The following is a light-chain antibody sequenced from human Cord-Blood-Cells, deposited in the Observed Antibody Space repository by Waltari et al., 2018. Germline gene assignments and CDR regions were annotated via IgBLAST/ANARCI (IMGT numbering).Light chain of an antibody. CDR2: EGS. Sequence: QSALTQPASVSGSPGQSITISCTGTSSDVGSYNLVSWYQQHPGKAPKLMSYEGSKRPSGVSNRFSGSKSGNTASLTISGLQAEYEADYYCCSYAGSSTWVFGGGTKLTVL. CDR3: CSYAGSSTWV. V-gene: IGLV2-23*01. J-gene: IGLJ3*02. CDR1: SSDVGSYNL.